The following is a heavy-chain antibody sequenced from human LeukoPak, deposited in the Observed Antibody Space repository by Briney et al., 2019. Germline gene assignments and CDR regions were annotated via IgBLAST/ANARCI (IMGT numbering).Heavy chain of an antibody. V-gene: IGHV3-11*01. CDR1: GFNFSGYY. J-gene: IGHJ5*02. CDR2: ISSRGSTI. CDR3: AKPSMTFWFDP. Sequence: GGSLRLSCAASGFNFSGYYMSWIRQAPGKGLEWVSYISSRGSTIYYADSVKGRFTISRDNAKNSLYLQMNSLRAEDTAVYYCAKPSMTFWFDPWGQGTLVTVSS.